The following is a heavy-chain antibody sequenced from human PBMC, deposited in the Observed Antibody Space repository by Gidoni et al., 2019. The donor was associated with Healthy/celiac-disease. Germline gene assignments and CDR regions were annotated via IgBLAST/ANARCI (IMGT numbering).Heavy chain of an antibody. Sequence: QVQLVASGGGVVQPGRSLRLSCAASGFTFSSYGMHWVRQAPGKGLEWGAVIWYDGSNKYYADSVKGRFTISRDNSKNTLYLQMNSLRAEDTAVYYCARAYYDFWSGHIMGTGENYYYYYMDVWGKGTTVTVSS. CDR2: IWYDGSNK. J-gene: IGHJ6*03. CDR3: ARAYYDFWSGHIMGTGENYYYYYMDV. V-gene: IGHV3-33*01. CDR1: GFTFSSYG. D-gene: IGHD3-3*01.